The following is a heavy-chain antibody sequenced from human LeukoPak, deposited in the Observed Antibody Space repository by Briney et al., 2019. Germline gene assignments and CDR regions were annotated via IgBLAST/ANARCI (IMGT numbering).Heavy chain of an antibody. V-gene: IGHV3-21*01. CDR1: GFSFSSFS. CDR3: ARDLGYSSGPNY. CDR2: ISGGSSFT. J-gene: IGHJ4*02. D-gene: IGHD6-19*01. Sequence: GGSLRLSCAASGFSFSSFSMNWVRQAPGKWLEWVSYISGGSSFTYYVDSVKGRFTISRDNAKNSLYLQMNSLRAEDTAVYYCARDLGYSSGPNYWGQGTRVTVSS.